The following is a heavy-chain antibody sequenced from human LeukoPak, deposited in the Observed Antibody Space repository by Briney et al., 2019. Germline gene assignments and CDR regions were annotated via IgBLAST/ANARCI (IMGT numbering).Heavy chain of an antibody. V-gene: IGHV3-15*01. CDR2: IKSKTDGGTT. J-gene: IGHJ1*01. Sequence: GGSLRLSCAASGFTFSNAWMSWVRQAPGKGLEWVGRIKSKTDGGTTDYAAPVKGRFTISRDDSKNTLYLQMNSLKTEDTAVYYCTTLDLLITMVRGVIMKTEYFQHWGQGTLVTVSS. CDR3: TTLDLLITMVRGVIMKTEYFQH. D-gene: IGHD3-10*01. CDR1: GFTFSNAW.